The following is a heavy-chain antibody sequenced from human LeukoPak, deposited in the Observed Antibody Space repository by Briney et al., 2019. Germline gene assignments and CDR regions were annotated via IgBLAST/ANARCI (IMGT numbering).Heavy chain of an antibody. CDR2: LSAYNGNT. CDR3: ARSPLGYCSSTSCEDPWFDY. D-gene: IGHD2-2*01. J-gene: IGHJ4*02. Sequence: VASENVSCKASGYTFTSYGISWVRQAPGPGLEWMGWLSAYNGNTNYAQKLRGRVTMTTDTSTSTAYMELRSLRSDDTAVYYCARSPLGYCSSTSCEDPWFDYWGQGTLVTVSS. V-gene: IGHV1-18*04. CDR1: GYTFTSYG.